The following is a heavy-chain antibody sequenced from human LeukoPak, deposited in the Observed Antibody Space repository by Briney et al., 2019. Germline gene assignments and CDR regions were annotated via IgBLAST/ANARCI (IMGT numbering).Heavy chain of an antibody. V-gene: IGHV3-43*02. Sequence: GGSLRLSCAASGFTFNDYAMHWVRQAPGEGLEWVSLISGDGGSTYYADSVKGRFTISRDNSNNSLYLQTNSLRTEDTALYYCAKDIGGYYYYYGMDVWGQGTTVTVSS. CDR2: ISGDGGST. CDR3: AKDIGGYYYYYGMDV. CDR1: GFTFNDYA. J-gene: IGHJ6*02. D-gene: IGHD3-16*01.